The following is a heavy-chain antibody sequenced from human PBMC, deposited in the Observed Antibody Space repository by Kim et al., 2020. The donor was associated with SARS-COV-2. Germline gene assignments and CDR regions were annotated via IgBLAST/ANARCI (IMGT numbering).Heavy chain of an antibody. CDR1: GGTFSSYA. J-gene: IGHJ4*02. Sequence: SVKVSCKASGGTFSSYAISWVRQAPGQGLEWMGRIIPILGIANYAQKFQGRVTITADKSTSTAYMELSSLRSEDTAVYYCARRTDTAMVAVSGDYFDYWGQGTLVTVSS. V-gene: IGHV1-69*04. CDR2: IIPILGIA. D-gene: IGHD5-18*01. CDR3: ARRTDTAMVAVSGDYFDY.